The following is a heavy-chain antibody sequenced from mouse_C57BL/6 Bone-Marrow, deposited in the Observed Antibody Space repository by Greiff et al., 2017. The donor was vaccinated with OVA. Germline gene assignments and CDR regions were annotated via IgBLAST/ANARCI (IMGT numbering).Heavy chain of an antibody. CDR3: ARENYSNYVDY. CDR2: INPNNGGT. J-gene: IGHJ2*01. Sequence: VQLKQSGPELVKPGASVKISCKASGYTFTDYYMNWVKQSHGKSLEWIGDINPNNGGTSYNQKFKGKATLTVDKSSSTAYMELRSLTSEDSAVYYCARENYSNYVDYWGQGTTLTVSS. CDR1: GYTFTDYY. D-gene: IGHD2-5*01. V-gene: IGHV1-26*01.